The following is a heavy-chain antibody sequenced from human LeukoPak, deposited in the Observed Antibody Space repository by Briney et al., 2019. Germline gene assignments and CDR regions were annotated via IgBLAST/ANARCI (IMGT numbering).Heavy chain of an antibody. CDR1: GFTFSSYE. CDR2: ITSRSSHI. V-gene: IGHV3-21*01. Sequence: GGSLRLSCAASGFTFSSYEMNWVRQAPGKGLEWVSSITSRSSHIYYVDSVKGRFTISRDNAKNSLYLQMNSLRAEDTAVYYCARDFLSPMSFYMDVWGKGTTVTVSS. D-gene: IGHD3-10*02. J-gene: IGHJ6*03. CDR3: ARDFLSPMSFYMDV.